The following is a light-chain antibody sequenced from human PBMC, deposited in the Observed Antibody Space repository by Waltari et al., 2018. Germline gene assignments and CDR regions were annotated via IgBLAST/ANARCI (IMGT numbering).Light chain of an antibody. CDR3: CSYAGTYTFVV. CDR2: DVN. Sequence: QSDLTQPRSVSGSPGQSVTISCTGTSSDVGGYNYVSWYQTHPAEAPKLIIYDVNKLPSGVPDRFSGSKSGNMASLTISGLQAEDESDYYCCSYAGTYTFVVFGGGTKLTVL. CDR1: SSDVGGYNY. V-gene: IGLV2-11*01. J-gene: IGLJ2*01.